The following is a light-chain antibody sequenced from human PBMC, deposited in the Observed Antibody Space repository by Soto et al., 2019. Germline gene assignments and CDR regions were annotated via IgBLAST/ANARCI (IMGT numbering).Light chain of an antibody. CDR2: AKN. V-gene: IGLV1-51*01. CDR3: GAWDGGLSAFV. CDR1: SSNIGISF. Sequence: QSVLTQPPSVTAAPGRTATISGTESSSNIGISFVSWYQQLPGTARRLLIYAKNERPSRIPVQLSGSKSGTSATLPISGLQSGDEADYFCGAWDGGLSAFVYGSGTTVTVL. J-gene: IGLJ1*01.